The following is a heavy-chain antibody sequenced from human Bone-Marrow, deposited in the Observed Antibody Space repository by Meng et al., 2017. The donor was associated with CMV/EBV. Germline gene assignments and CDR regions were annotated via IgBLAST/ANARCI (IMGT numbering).Heavy chain of an antibody. D-gene: IGHD4-17*01. J-gene: IGHJ4*02. Sequence: GESLKISCAASGLTFSGSAMHWVRKASGKGLEWVGRIRSKANSYATAYAASVKGRFTISRDDSKNTAYLQMNSLKTEDTAVYYCTTYTVTTLDYWGQGTLVTVSS. CDR2: IRSKANSYAT. V-gene: IGHV3-73*01. CDR3: TTYTVTTLDY. CDR1: GLTFSGSA.